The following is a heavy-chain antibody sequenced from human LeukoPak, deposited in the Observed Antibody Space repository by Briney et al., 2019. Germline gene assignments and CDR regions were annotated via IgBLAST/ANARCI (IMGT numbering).Heavy chain of an antibody. D-gene: IGHD6-19*01. CDR3: ARDRRSGWHYFDH. Sequence: ASVKVSCTASGSIVSDYYTLWVRQAPGHRLGWLECINTNSGGTKYAQKLQGRVTMTRDTSINTAYMELSSLRSDDTAVYYCARDRRSGWHYFDHWGQGTLVTVSS. CDR2: INTNSGGT. J-gene: IGHJ4*02. CDR1: GSIVSDYY. V-gene: IGHV1-2*02.